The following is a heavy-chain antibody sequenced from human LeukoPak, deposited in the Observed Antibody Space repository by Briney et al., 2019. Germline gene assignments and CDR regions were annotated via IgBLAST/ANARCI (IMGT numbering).Heavy chain of an antibody. CDR3: ARATQWLVLGFNY. J-gene: IGHJ4*02. D-gene: IGHD6-19*01. Sequence: SETLSLTCTVSGYSISSGYYWGWIRQPPGKGLEWIGEINHSGSTNYNPSLKSRVTISVDTSKNQFSLKLSSVTAADTAVYYCARATQWLVLGFNYWGQGTLVTVSS. CDR2: INHSGST. CDR1: GYSISSGYY. V-gene: IGHV4-38-2*02.